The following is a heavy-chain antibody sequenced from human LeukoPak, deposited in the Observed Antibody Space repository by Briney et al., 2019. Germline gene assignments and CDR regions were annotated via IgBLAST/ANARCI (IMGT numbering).Heavy chain of an antibody. CDR2: IYHSGST. Sequence: SETLSLTRGVSGYSISSGYYWGWIRQPPGKGLEWIGSIYHSGSTYYNPSLKSRVTISVDTSKNQFSLKLRSVTAADTALYYCARWDSGEWFHDAFDIWGQGTRDTVSS. CDR3: ARWDSGEWFHDAFDI. D-gene: IGHD3-3*01. V-gene: IGHV4-38-2*01. J-gene: IGHJ3*02. CDR1: GYSISSGYY.